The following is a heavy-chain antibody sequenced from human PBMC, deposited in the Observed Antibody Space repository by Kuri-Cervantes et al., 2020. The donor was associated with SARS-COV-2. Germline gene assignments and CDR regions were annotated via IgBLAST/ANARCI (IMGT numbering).Heavy chain of an antibody. J-gene: IGHJ4*02. V-gene: IGHV3-48*01. Sequence: SCKASGYTFTGYYMHWVRQAPGKGLEWVSYISSSSSTIYYADSVKGRFTISRDNAKNSLYLQMNSLRAEDTAVYYCARVEGISLDYWGQGTLVTVSS. D-gene: IGHD3-3*01. CDR1: GYTFTGYY. CDR3: ARVEGISLDY. CDR2: ISSSSSTI.